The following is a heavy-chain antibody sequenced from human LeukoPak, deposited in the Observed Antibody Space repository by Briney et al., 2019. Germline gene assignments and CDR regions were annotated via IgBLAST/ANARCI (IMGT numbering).Heavy chain of an antibody. Sequence: GGSLRLSCAASGFTVREYVMTWVRQAPGKGLEWVSSISASGAMTYYADSVKGRFTVSRDNSKNSLYLQMNSLTAADTAVYYCAKDRSIGTYYTFDHWGQGTLVTVSS. CDR3: AKDRSIGTYYTFDH. V-gene: IGHV3-23*01. J-gene: IGHJ4*02. D-gene: IGHD1-26*01. CDR1: GFTVREYV. CDR2: ISASGAMT.